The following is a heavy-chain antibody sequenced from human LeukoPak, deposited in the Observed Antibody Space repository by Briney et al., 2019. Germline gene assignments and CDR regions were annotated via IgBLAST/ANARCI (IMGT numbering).Heavy chain of an antibody. CDR3: ARLEGYCSSTSCLDAFDI. J-gene: IGHJ3*02. V-gene: IGHV4-38-2*01. CDR1: GYSISSGYY. D-gene: IGHD2-2*01. CDR2: IYHSGST. Sequence: SETLSLTCAVSGYSISSGYYWGWIRQPPGKGLEWIGSIYHSGSTYYNPSLKSRVTIPVDTSKNQFSLKLSSVTAADTAVYYCARLEGYCSSTSCLDAFDIWGQGTMVTVSS.